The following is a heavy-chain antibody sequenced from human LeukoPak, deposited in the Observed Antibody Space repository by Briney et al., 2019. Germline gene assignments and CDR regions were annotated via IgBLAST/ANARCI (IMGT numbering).Heavy chain of an antibody. Sequence: PGGSLRLSCAASGFTFSVFWMFWVGQAPGQGLVWVSHISPDGRSTNYADSVKGRFTISRDNDRKTLYLQLNSLTAEDTAVYYCAMGYKSGYSWDYWGQGTLVTVSS. D-gene: IGHD5-18*01. V-gene: IGHV3-74*01. CDR3: AMGYKSGYSWDY. CDR1: GFTFSVFW. J-gene: IGHJ4*02. CDR2: ISPDGRST.